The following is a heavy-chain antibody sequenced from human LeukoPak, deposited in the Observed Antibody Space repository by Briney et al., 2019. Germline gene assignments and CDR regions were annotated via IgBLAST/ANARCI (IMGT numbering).Heavy chain of an antibody. V-gene: IGHV4-59*08. CDR1: GGSLSSYY. Sequence: SETLSLTCTVSGGSLSSYYWSWIRQPPGKGLEWIGYIYYSGSTNYNPSLKSRVTISVDTSKNQFSLKLSSVTAADTAVYYCARRGSYDSSGYPFDYWGQGTLVTVSS. CDR2: IYYSGST. J-gene: IGHJ4*02. D-gene: IGHD3-22*01. CDR3: ARRGSYDSSGYPFDY.